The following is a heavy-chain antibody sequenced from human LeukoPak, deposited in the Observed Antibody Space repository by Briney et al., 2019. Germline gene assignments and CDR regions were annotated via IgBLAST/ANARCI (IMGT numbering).Heavy chain of an antibody. J-gene: IGHJ4*02. V-gene: IGHV3-21*01. CDR3: AKERRGYSYGYIDY. CDR2: ISSTGSAK. Sequence: GGSLRLSCAASGFAFSTYNMNWVPQAPGKGLEWVSSISSTGSAKYYADSVRGRFTISGDNANHSLYLQMNSLRAEDTAVYYCAKERRGYSYGYIDYWGQGSLVSVSS. CDR1: GFAFSTYN. D-gene: IGHD5-18*01.